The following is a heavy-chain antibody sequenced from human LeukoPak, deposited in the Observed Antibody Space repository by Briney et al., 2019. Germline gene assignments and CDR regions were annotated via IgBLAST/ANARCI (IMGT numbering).Heavy chain of an antibody. D-gene: IGHD6-6*01. Sequence: SVKVSCKASGYTFTSYGISWVRQAPGQGLEWMGGIIPIFGTANYAQKFQGRVTIITDEATETSYMELSNLRFEDTATYYCARGKQLEQYFFDHWGQGTLVTVSS. J-gene: IGHJ4*02. CDR3: ARGKQLEQYFFDH. CDR2: IIPIFGTA. V-gene: IGHV1-69*05. CDR1: GYTFTSYG.